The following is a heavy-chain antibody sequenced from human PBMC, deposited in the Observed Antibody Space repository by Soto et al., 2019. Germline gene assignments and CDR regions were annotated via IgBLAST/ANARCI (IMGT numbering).Heavy chain of an antibody. Sequence: QVQLVESGGGLVKPGGSLRLSCAASGFTFSDYYMSWIRQAPGKGLEWVSYISSSGSTIYYADSVKGRFTISRDNAKNSLYLQMNSLRAEDTAVYYCARNSVRGVIMALYYYYGMDVWGQGTTVTVSS. J-gene: IGHJ6*02. V-gene: IGHV3-11*01. D-gene: IGHD3-10*01. CDR1: GFTFSDYY. CDR3: ARNSVRGVIMALYYYYGMDV. CDR2: ISSSGSTI.